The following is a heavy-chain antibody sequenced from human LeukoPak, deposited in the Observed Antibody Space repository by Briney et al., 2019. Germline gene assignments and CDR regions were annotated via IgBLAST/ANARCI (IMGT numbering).Heavy chain of an antibody. D-gene: IGHD6-13*01. J-gene: IGHJ4*02. Sequence: SETLSLTCTVSGGSISSGSYYWSWIRQPAGKGLEWIGRIYTSGSTNYNPSLKSRVTMSVDTSKNQFSLKLSSVTAADTAVYYCARAAAGTGVDYWGQGTLVTVSS. CDR2: IYTSGST. V-gene: IGHV4-61*02. CDR3: ARAAAGTGVDY. CDR1: GGSISSGSYY.